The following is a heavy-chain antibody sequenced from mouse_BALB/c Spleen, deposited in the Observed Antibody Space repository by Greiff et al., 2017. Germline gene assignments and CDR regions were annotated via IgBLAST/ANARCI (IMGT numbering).Heavy chain of an antibody. V-gene: IGHV1-87*01. CDR1: GYTFTSYW. CDR2: IYPGDGDT. CDR3: ARSEGFAY. J-gene: IGHJ3*01. Sequence: VQLQQSGAELARPGASVKLSCKASGYTFTSYWMQWVKQRPGQGLEWIGAIYPGDGDTRYTQKFKGKATLTADKSSSTAYMQLSSLASEDSAVYYCARSEGFAYWGQGTLVTVSA.